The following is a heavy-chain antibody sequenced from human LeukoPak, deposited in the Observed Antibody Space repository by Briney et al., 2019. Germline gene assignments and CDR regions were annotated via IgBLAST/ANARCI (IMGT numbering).Heavy chain of an antibody. Sequence: PGGSLRLSCAASGFTFSNYAMHWVRQAPGKGLEWVAIISYDGNDKYYTDSVKGRFTISRDKSKNTLYLQMSSLRAEDTAVYYCARDRDTAMGLWGQGTLVTVSS. CDR1: GFTFSNYA. D-gene: IGHD5-18*01. V-gene: IGHV3-30-3*01. CDR2: ISYDGNDK. J-gene: IGHJ4*02. CDR3: ARDRDTAMGL.